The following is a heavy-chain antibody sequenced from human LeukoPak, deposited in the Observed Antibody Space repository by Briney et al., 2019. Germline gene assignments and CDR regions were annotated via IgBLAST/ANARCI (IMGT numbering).Heavy chain of an antibody. CDR1: GGSISSNIYY. Sequence: SETLSLTCTVSGGSISSNIYYWAWIRQPPGKGLEWIGSIYFSGTTYYNPSLKSRVTISVDTSKNQFSLDLNSVTAADTAVYYCARLSCTTSSCSHGGFYYYGIDVWGQGTTVTVSS. V-gene: IGHV4-39*01. D-gene: IGHD2-15*01. J-gene: IGHJ6*02. CDR3: ARLSCTTSSCSHGGFYYYGIDV. CDR2: IYFSGTT.